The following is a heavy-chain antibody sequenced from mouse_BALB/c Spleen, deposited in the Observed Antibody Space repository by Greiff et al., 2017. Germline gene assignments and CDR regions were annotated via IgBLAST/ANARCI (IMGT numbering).Heavy chain of an antibody. CDR2: IWGGGST. CDR3: ARTSTVVAHFDY. CDR1: GFSLSRYS. Sequence: VKLVESGPGLVAPSQSLSITCTVSGFSLSRYSVHWVRQPPGKGLEWLGMIWGGGSTDYNSALKSRLSISKDNSKSQVFLKMNSLQTDDTAMYYCARTSTVVAHFDYWGQGTTLTVSS. V-gene: IGHV2-6-4*01. D-gene: IGHD1-1*01. J-gene: IGHJ2*01.